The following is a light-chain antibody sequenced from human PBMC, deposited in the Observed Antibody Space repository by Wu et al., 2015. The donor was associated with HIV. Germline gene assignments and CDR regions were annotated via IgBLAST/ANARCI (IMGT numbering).Light chain of an antibody. CDR1: QNIGSD. V-gene: IGKV3-15*01. CDR3: QQHYNWPPFT. Sequence: EIVMTQSPATLSVSPGKRATLSCRASQNIGSDLAWYQQKPGQAPRLLVYSCIHQGHWCPQPGSAAVGLGQSSLSPSTPCSLKICSYYCQQHYNWPPFTFGQGTRLDIE. CDR2: CI. J-gene: IGKJ5*01.